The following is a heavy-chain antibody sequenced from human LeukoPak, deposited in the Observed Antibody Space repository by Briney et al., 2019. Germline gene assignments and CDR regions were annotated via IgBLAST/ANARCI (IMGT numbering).Heavy chain of an antibody. Sequence: ASVKVSCKASGYTFTGYYMHWVRQAPGQGLEWMGWINPNSGGTNYAQKFQGRVTMTRDTSISTAYMELSRLRSDDTAVYYCAREGSGGYGDNSALDYWGQGTLVTVSS. J-gene: IGHJ4*02. CDR2: INPNSGGT. CDR3: AREGSGGYGDNSALDY. CDR1: GYTFTGYY. D-gene: IGHD4-23*01. V-gene: IGHV1-2*02.